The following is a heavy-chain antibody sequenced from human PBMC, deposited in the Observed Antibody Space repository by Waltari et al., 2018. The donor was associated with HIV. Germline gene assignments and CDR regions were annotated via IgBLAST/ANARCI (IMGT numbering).Heavy chain of an antibody. CDR2: FIYGGTN. CDR1: GGAISTSIFY. CDR3: VRGGGWSGFDH. J-gene: IGHJ4*02. D-gene: IGHD3-3*01. Sequence: QVQMQESGPGLVKPSETLSLTCNVSGGAISTSIFYWGWIRQPPGKGLEWIGSFIYGGTNYYSPSLKSRIVISVDASKNQFFLKLTSVTVADTAVYFCVRGGGWSGFDHWGQGSLVSVTS. V-gene: IGHV4-39*01.